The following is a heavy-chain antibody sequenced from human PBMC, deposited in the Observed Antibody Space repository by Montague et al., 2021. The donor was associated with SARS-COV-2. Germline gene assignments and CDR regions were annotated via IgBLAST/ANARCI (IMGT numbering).Heavy chain of an antibody. CDR1: GGSISRYY. J-gene: IGHJ2*01. CDR3: ARAIWHLDV. V-gene: IGHV4-4*07. Sequence: SETLSLTCTVSGGSISRYYWSWIRQSAGKGLEWIGRIYTGGYVNYNPALQSRVSMSVDTSKSQVSLNVTSVTAADTAVYYCARAIWHLDVWGRGILVTVSS. CDR2: IYTGGYV.